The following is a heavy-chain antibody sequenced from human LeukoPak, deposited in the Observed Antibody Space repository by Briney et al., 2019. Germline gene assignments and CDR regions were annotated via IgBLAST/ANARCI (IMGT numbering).Heavy chain of an antibody. CDR3: AKYSRPSSRVFDY. CDR1: GFTFSSYP. CDR2: IDTSGNT. Sequence: GGSLRLSCAGSGFTFSSYPMTWVRQAPGKGLDWVSTIDTSGNTDYAGSVKGRFTISRDNSRNTLYLQMNSLRAEDTAVYFCAKYSRPSSRVFDYWGQGTLATVSP. J-gene: IGHJ4*02. D-gene: IGHD6-13*01. V-gene: IGHV3-23*01.